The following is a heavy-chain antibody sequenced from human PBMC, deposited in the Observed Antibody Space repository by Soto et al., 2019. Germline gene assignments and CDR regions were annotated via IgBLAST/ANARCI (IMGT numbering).Heavy chain of an antibody. CDR1: GFSLSNARMG. J-gene: IGHJ5*02. D-gene: IGHD5-12*01. CDR2: IFSNEEK. V-gene: IGHV2-26*01. Sequence: QVTLKESGPVLVKPTETLTLTCTVSGFSLSNARMGVSWIRQPPGKALEWLAHIFSNEEKSYSTSLKSKLTISKDTSKIPVVLTMTNMDPVDTATYYCALIQLKRLLQLPSNWFDPWGQGTLVTVSS. CDR3: ALIQLKRLLQLPSNWFDP.